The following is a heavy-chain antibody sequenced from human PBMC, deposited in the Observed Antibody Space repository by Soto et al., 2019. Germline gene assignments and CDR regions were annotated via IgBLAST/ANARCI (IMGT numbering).Heavy chain of an antibody. CDR3: ATSRFYYSFDN. D-gene: IGHD2-2*01. CDR1: GFTFSSYY. Sequence: PGGSLRLSCTASGFTFSSYYMTWVRQAPGKGLEWVAQIKPDGSEKYYADSVKGRFAISRDNAKKSLYLQMNSVRADDTAVYYCATSRFYYSFDNWGQGTLVTVSS. CDR2: IKPDGSEK. J-gene: IGHJ4*02. V-gene: IGHV3-7*01.